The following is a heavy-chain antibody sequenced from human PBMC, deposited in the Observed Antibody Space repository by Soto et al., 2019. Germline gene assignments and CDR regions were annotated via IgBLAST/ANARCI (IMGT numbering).Heavy chain of an antibody. J-gene: IGHJ5*02. CDR2: INPNSGDT. CDR1: GYTLTGYL. Sequence: GASVKVSCRASGYTLTGYLIHWVRQAPGQGIEWMGWINPNSGDTKQIEKFQGRVTMTRATSISTAYMELSSLNSDDTAVYYCGRLVGAXWGQGTLLTVSX. V-gene: IGHV1-2*02. D-gene: IGHD1-26*01. CDR3: GRLVGAX.